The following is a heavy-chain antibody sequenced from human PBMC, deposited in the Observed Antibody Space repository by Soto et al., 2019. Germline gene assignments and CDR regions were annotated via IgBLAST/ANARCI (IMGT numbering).Heavy chain of an antibody. Sequence: QVQLVESGGGVVQPGRSLRLSCAASGFTFSSYGMHWVRQAPGKGLEWVAVIWYDGSNKYYADSVKGRFTISRDNSKNTLYLQLNSLRAAATAVYYCASDGAVAGTSFYYWGQGTLVTVYS. CDR1: GFTFSSYG. V-gene: IGHV3-33*01. J-gene: IGHJ4*02. CDR3: ASDGAVAGTSFYY. CDR2: IWYDGSNK. D-gene: IGHD6-19*01.